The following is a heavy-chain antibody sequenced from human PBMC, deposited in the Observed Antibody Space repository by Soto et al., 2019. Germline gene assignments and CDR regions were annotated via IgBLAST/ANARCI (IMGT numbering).Heavy chain of an antibody. Sequence: QVQLVQSGAEEKKPGASVKVSCKASGYTFTSYAMHWVRQAPGQRLEWMGWINAGNGNTKYSQKFHGRVTITRDTSASTAYMELSSLRSEDTAVYSCARRILYSYGYRYYYGMDVWGQGTTVTVSS. CDR3: ARRILYSYGYRYYYGMDV. CDR1: GYTFTSYA. V-gene: IGHV1-3*05. J-gene: IGHJ6*02. D-gene: IGHD5-18*01. CDR2: INAGNGNT.